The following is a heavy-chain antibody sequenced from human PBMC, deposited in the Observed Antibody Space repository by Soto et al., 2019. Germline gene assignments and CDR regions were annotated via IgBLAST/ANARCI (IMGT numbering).Heavy chain of an antibody. Sequence: GESLKISCTGSGYAFTGYWIAWVRQMPGKGLEWMGIIYPGDSDTRYSPSFQGQVTISADKSITTAYLQWSSLKASDTAMYYCARGYCTTTICDPWFDPWGQGTLVTSPQ. CDR2: IYPGDSDT. V-gene: IGHV5-51*01. J-gene: IGHJ5*02. CDR3: ARGYCTTTICDPWFDP. CDR1: GYAFTGYW. D-gene: IGHD2-2*01.